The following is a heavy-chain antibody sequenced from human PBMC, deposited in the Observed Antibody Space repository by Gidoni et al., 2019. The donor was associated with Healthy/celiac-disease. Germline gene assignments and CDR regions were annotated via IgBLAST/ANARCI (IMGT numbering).Heavy chain of an antibody. CDR3: AHRPIAAAGMYFDY. V-gene: IGHV2-5*02. CDR1: GFSLSTSGVG. Sequence: QITVKESGPTLVKPTQNLTLTCTFSGFSLSTSGVGVGWIRQPPGKALEWLALIYWDDDKRYSPSLKSRLTITKDTSKNPVVLTMTNMDPVDTATYYCAHRPIAAAGMYFDYWGQGTLVTVSS. J-gene: IGHJ4*02. D-gene: IGHD6-13*01. CDR2: IYWDDDK.